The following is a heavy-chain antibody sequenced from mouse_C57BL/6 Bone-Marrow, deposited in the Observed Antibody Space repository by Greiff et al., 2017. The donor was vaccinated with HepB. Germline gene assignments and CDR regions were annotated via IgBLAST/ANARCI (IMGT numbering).Heavy chain of an antibody. V-gene: IGHV5-17*01. D-gene: IGHD1-1*01. J-gene: IGHJ1*03. CDR3: ARKYYGSSFYWYFDV. CDR2: ISSGSSTI. CDR1: GFTFSDYG. Sequence: EVMLVESGGGLVKPGGSLKLSCAASGFTFSDYGMHWVRQAPEKGLEWVAYISSGSSTIYYADTVKGRFTISRDNAKNTLFLQMTSLRSEDTAMYYCARKYYGSSFYWYFDVWGTGTTVTVSS.